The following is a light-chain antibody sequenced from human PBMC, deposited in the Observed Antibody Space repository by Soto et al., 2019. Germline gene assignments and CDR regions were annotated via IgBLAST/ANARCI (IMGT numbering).Light chain of an antibody. Sequence: EIVLTQSPATLSLSPGDRATLSCRASQSVSSYLAWYQQKPGQAPRLLIYDASNRATGIPARFIGSVSGTDFPLTISSLEAEDFAVYYCQQRSIWPPITFGQGTRLEFK. J-gene: IGKJ5*01. CDR2: DAS. CDR3: QQRSIWPPIT. CDR1: QSVSSY. V-gene: IGKV3-11*01.